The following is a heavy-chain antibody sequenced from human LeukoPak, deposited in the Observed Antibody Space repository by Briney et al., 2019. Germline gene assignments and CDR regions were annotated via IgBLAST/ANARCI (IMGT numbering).Heavy chain of an antibody. CDR3: ARISYGSGRGDY. J-gene: IGHJ4*02. V-gene: IGHV4-34*01. CDR2: INHSGST. D-gene: IGHD3-10*01. CDR1: GGAFSGYC. Sequence: PSETLSLTCAVYGGAFSGYCWSWIRQPPGKGLEWIGEINHSGSTNYNPSLKSRVTISVDTSKNQFSLKLSSVTAADTAVYYCARISYGSGRGDYWGQGTLVTVSS.